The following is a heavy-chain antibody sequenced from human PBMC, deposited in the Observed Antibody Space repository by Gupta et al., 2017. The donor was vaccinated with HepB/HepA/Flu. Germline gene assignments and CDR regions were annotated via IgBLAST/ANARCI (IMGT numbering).Heavy chain of an antibody. J-gene: IGHJ4*02. V-gene: IGHV3-23*01. CDR3: ARRGGEVYGASDS. CDR1: GFAFAGYV. D-gene: IGHD3-10*01. Sequence: EAWLLASGGRLVQPGESVRLSCQPYGFAFAGYVMHWVRQAPGKGLEWVSTMTGAGSHTFYADSVKGRFTISRDNSKRTLFLQMTSVRAEDTAGYYCARRGGEVYGASDSWGQGTLVSVSS. CDR2: MTGAGSHT.